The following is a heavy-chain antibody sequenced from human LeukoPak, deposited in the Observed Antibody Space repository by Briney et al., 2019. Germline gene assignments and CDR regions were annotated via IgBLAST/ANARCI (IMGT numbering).Heavy chain of an antibody. Sequence: SETLSLTCTVSGGSNSSSSYYWGWIRQPPGKGLEWIGSIYYSGSTYYNPSLKSRVTISVDTSKNQFSLKLSSVTAADTAVYYCARGGGIAAAGTFYDYWGQGTLVTVSS. CDR2: IYYSGST. V-gene: IGHV4-39*07. D-gene: IGHD6-13*01. CDR3: ARGGGIAAAGTFYDY. CDR1: GGSNSSSSYY. J-gene: IGHJ4*02.